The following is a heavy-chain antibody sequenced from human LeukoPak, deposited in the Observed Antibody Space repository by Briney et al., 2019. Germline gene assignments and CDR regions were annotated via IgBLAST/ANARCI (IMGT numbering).Heavy chain of an antibody. Sequence: GGSLRLSCAASGFTFSSYAMSWVRQAPGKGLEWVSAIGGSTYYADSVKGRFTISRDNSKNTLYLQMNSLRAEDTAVYYCAKDGAVTIFGSFDPWGQGTLVTVSS. CDR1: GFTFSSYA. J-gene: IGHJ5*02. V-gene: IGHV3-23*01. D-gene: IGHD3-3*01. CDR2: IGGST. CDR3: AKDGAVTIFGSFDP.